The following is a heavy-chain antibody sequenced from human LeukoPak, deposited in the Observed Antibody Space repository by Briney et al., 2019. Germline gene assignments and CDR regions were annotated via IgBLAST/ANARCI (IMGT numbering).Heavy chain of an antibody. CDR1: GFTFSSYG. D-gene: IGHD6-19*01. Sequence: PGGSLRLSCAASGFTFSSYGMHWVRQAPGKGLEWVAVISYDGSNKYYADSVKGRFTISRDNSKNTLYLQMNSLRAEDTAVYYCAKCSSGWINWFDPWGQGTLVTVSS. CDR3: AKCSSGWINWFDP. CDR2: ISYDGSNK. J-gene: IGHJ5*02. V-gene: IGHV3-30*18.